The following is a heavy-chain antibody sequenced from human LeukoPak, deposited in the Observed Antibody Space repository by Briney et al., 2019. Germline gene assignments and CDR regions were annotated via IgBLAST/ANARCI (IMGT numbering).Heavy chain of an antibody. V-gene: IGHV4-30-2*01. CDR2: IYHSGST. CDR1: GGSISSGGYY. J-gene: IGHJ4*02. D-gene: IGHD4-17*01. Sequence: PSETLSLTCAVSGGSISSGGYYWSWIRQPPGKGLEWIGYIYHSGSTYYNPSLKSRVTISVDRSKNQFSLKLSSVTAADTAVYYCARGTPDYGDPPIDYWGQGTLVTVSS. CDR3: ARGTPDYGDPPIDY.